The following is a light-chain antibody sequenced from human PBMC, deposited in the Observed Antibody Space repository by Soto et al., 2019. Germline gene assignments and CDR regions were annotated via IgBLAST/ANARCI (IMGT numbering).Light chain of an antibody. CDR3: QSADSSGTYRVV. CDR2: KDS. CDR1: ALPKQY. V-gene: IGLV3-25*03. J-gene: IGLJ2*01. Sequence: SYELTQPPSVSVSPGQTARLTCSGDALPKQYAYWYQQKPGQAPVQEIYKDSERPSGIPERFSGSSSGTTVTLTISGVQAEDEADYYCQSADSSGTYRVVFGGGTKLTVL.